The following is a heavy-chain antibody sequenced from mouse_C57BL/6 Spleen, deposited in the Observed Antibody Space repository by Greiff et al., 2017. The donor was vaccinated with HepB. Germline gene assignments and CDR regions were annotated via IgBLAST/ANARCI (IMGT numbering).Heavy chain of an antibody. V-gene: IGHV1-39*01. CDR2: INPNYGTT. Sequence: EVKLVESGPELVKPGASVKISCKASGYSFTDYYMNWVKQSNGKSLEWIGVINPNYGTTSYNQKFKGKATLTVDQSSSTAYMQLNSLTSEDSAVYYCAKVYGSSLYYYAMDYWGQGTSVTVSS. D-gene: IGHD1-1*01. J-gene: IGHJ4*01. CDR1: GYSFTDYY. CDR3: AKVYGSSLYYYAMDY.